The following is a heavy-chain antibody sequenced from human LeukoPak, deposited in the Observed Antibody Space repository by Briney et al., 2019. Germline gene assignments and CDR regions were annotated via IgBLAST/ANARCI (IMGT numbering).Heavy chain of an antibody. Sequence: PGGSLRLSCAASGFTLSSYAMSWVRQGPGKGLEWVSAISVSGNTYHADSVKGRFTISRDSSKNTLYLQMNSLRAEDTAVYYCAKDGAGSQSYCSSTSCYVDYWGQGTLVTVSS. CDR1: GFTLSSYA. V-gene: IGHV3-23*01. J-gene: IGHJ4*02. CDR3: AKDGAGSQSYCSSTSCYVDY. CDR2: ISVSGNT. D-gene: IGHD2-2*01.